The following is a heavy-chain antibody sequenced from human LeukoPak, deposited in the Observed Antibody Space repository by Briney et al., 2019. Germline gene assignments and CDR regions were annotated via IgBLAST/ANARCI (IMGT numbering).Heavy chain of an antibody. CDR3: AELGITMIGGV. D-gene: IGHD3-10*02. V-gene: IGHV3-48*03. J-gene: IGHJ6*04. CDR2: ISSSGSTI. CDR1: GWTFSSYE. Sequence: GGGLTLACPAFGWTFSSYEMNWVCQAPGKGLEWVSYISSSGSTIYYADSVKGRFTISRDNAKNSLYLQMNSLRAEDTAVYYCAELGITMIGGVWGKGTTVTISS.